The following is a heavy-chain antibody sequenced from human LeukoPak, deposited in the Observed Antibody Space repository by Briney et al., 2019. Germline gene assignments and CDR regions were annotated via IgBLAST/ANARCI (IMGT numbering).Heavy chain of an antibody. D-gene: IGHD3-10*01. CDR2: INWNSDTI. J-gene: IGHJ4*02. CDR1: GFTFDDFA. Sequence: GGSLRLSCAASGFTFDDFAMHWVRQAPGKGLEWVSSINWNSDTIGYADSVKGRFTISRDNAKNSLYLQMNSLRAEDTAVYYCARDSLITMVRGVIPPRHHFDYWGQGTLVTVSS. CDR3: ARDSLITMVRGVIPPRHHFDY. V-gene: IGHV3-9*01.